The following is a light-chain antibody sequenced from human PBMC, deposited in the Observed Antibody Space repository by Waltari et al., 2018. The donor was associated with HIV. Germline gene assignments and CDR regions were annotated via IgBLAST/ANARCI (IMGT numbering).Light chain of an antibody. CDR2: EVS. CDR3: SSYGDSLRVL. V-gene: IGLV2-8*01. J-gene: IGLJ3*02. CDR1: SSYIGASDS. Sequence: QSALTQPPSESGPLGQSVTISCTGSSSYIGASDSVSWFQQPPRSAPKLLLYEVSRRPSTVSDRFSGSRSGSTAFLTVAGLQPDDEATYFCSSYGDSLRVLFGGGTNVTVL.